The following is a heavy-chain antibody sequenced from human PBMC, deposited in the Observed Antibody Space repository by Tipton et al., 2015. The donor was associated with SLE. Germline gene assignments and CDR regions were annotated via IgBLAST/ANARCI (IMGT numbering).Heavy chain of an antibody. D-gene: IGHD5-24*01. CDR2: IFSSGDT. CDR1: GGSISSGYYF. Sequence: LRLSCTVSGGSISSGYYFWSWVRQPAGRGLEWFGRIFSSGDTNYNPSLKSRVTISLDTSKNQVSLRLTSLTAADTAVYYCARGRADGYNSPYDYWGQGTLVTASS. V-gene: IGHV4-61*02. CDR3: ARGRADGYNSPYDY. J-gene: IGHJ4*02.